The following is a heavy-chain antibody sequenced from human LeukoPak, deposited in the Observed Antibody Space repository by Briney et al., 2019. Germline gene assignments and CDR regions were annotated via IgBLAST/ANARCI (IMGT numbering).Heavy chain of an antibody. CDR1: GFTFSSYS. CDR2: ISSSSSYI. J-gene: IGHJ3*02. V-gene: IGHV3-21*01. CDR3: AREPTYYYDSSGYYSAFDI. D-gene: IGHD3-22*01. Sequence: PGGSLRLSCAASGFTFSSYSMNWVRQAPGKGLEWVSSISSSSSYIYYADSVKGRFTISRDNAKNSLYLQMNSLRAEDTAVYYCAREPTYYYDSSGYYSAFDIWGQGTMVTVSS.